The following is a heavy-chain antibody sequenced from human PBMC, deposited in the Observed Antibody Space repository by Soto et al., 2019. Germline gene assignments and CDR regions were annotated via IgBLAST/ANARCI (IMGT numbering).Heavy chain of an antibody. CDR1: GVPFSAYY. Sequence: SETLSLTCAVYGVPFSAYYCSWIRQSPEKGLEWVGEINHSGSANYNPSLKSRVTMSADTSKNQFSLKLSSVTAADTAVYYCARAGDLWFGELLRSNQKYYFNYWGQGTLVTVSS. V-gene: IGHV4-34*01. J-gene: IGHJ4*02. CDR3: ARAGDLWFGELLRSNQKYYFNY. CDR2: INHSGSA. D-gene: IGHD3-10*01.